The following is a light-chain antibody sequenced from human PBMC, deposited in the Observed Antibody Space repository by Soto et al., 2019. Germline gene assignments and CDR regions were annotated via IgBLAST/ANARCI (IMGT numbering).Light chain of an antibody. CDR1: SSDVGGYNY. J-gene: IGLJ1*01. CDR2: DVS. CDR3: SSYTSSSTF. V-gene: IGLV2-14*01. Sequence: QSVLTQPASVSGSPGQSITIPCTGTSSDVGGYNYVSWYQQHPGKAPKLMIYDVSNRPSGVSNRFSGSKSGNTASLTISGLQAEDEADYYCSSYTSSSTFFGTGTKVTVL.